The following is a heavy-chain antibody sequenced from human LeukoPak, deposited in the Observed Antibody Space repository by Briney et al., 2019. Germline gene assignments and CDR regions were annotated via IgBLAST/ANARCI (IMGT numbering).Heavy chain of an antibody. V-gene: IGHV3-23*01. CDR1: GFTFSTDA. J-gene: IGHJ4*02. CDR2: ISDSGGSK. CDR3: AKETINQQLVDYFDY. D-gene: IGHD6-13*01. Sequence: GGSLIPSCAAPGFTFSTDAISWVPPAPGKGRGWGPAISDSGGSKYYADSVKGRFTISRDNSKNTLYLQINSLRAEDTATYYCAKETINQQLVDYFDYWGQGTLVTVSS.